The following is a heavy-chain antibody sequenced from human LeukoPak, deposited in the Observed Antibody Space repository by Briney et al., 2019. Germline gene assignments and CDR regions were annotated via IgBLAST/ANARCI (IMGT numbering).Heavy chain of an antibody. D-gene: IGHD4-17*01. Sequence: SETLSLTCTVSGGSISSYYWSWIRQPPGKGLEWIGYIYYSGSTNYNPSLKSRVTISVDTSKNQFSLKLSSVTAADTAVYYCARAYGKYYYYGMDVWGQGTSVTVSS. CDR3: ARAYGKYYYYGMDV. CDR2: IYYSGST. CDR1: GGSISSYY. J-gene: IGHJ6*02. V-gene: IGHV4-59*01.